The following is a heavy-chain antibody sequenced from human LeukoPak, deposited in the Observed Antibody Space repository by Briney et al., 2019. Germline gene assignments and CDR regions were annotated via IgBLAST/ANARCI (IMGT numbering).Heavy chain of an antibody. D-gene: IGHD3-16*01. CDR1: GGSISSNNW. V-gene: IGHV4-4*02. CDR3: ARDLGSSTPSGT. J-gene: IGHJ6*04. Sequence: SETLSLTCAVSGGSISSNNWWNWVRPPPGKGLEWIGEIYHSGSTNYSPSLKSRVTISVDRSRNLLFLKLNSVTAADTAVYYCARDLGSSTPSGTWGKGTTVTVSS. CDR2: IYHSGST.